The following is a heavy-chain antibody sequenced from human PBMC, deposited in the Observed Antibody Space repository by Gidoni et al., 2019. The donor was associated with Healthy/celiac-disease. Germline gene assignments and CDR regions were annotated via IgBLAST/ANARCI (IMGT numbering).Heavy chain of an antibody. CDR2: ISSSSSYI. V-gene: IGHV3-21*01. CDR1: GFTFSSYR. J-gene: IGHJ6*02. CDR3: ASGGYCSGGSCLTYYYYGMDV. D-gene: IGHD2-15*01. Sequence: EVQLVEAGGGLVKPGGSLRLSCAASGFTFSSYRSNWVRQTPGKGLEWVSSISSSSSYIYYADSVKGRFTIYRDNAKNSLYLQMNSLRAEDTAVYYCASGGYCSGGSCLTYYYYGMDVWGQGTTVTVSS.